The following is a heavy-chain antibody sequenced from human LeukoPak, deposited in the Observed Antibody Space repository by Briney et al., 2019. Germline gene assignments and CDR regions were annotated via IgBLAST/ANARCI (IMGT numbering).Heavy chain of an antibody. D-gene: IGHD6-6*01. V-gene: IGHV3-30-3*01. CDR3: ASFGYSSSSGNDY. CDR1: GFTFSSYA. CDR2: ISYDGSNK. J-gene: IGHJ4*02. Sequence: GGSLRLSCAASGFTFSSYALNWVCQAPGKGLEWVAVISYDGSNKYYADSVKGRFTISRDNSKNTLYLQMNSLRAEDTAVYYCASFGYSSSSGNDYWGQGTLVTVSS.